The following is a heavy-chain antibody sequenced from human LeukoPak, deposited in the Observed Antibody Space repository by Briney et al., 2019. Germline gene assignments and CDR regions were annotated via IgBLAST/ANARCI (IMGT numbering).Heavy chain of an antibody. D-gene: IGHD6-13*01. CDR3: TRDPGTAIAAAGTFYFDY. Sequence: ASVKVSCKASGYTFTSYAMNWVRQAPGQGLEWMGWINTNTGNPTFAQGFTGRFVFSLDTSVSTAYLQISSLKAEDTAVYYCTRDPGTAIAAAGTFYFDYWGQGTLVTVSS. V-gene: IGHV7-4-1*02. CDR1: GYTFTSYA. CDR2: INTNTGNP. J-gene: IGHJ4*02.